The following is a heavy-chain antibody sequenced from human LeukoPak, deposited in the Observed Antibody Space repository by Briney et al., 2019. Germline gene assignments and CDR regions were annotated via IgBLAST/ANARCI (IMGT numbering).Heavy chain of an antibody. CDR1: GYSFTSYW. Sequence: HGGSLQISCKGSGYSFTSYWIGWVRQLPGKGLEWMGIIYPGDSDTRYSPSFQGQVTISADKSISTAYLQWSSLKASDTAMYYCARHSWETGTSDYWGQGTLVTVSS. J-gene: IGHJ4*02. CDR2: IYPGDSDT. D-gene: IGHD1-7*01. V-gene: IGHV5-51*01. CDR3: ARHSWETGTSDY.